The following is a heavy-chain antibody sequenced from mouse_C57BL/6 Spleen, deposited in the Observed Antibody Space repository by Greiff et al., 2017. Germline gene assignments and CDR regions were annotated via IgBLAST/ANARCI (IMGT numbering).Heavy chain of an antibody. Sequence: QVQLQQPGAELVMPGASVKLSCKASGYTFTSYWMHWVKQRPGQGLEWIGEIDPSDSYTNYNQKFKGKSTLTVDKSSSTAYMQLSSLPSEDSAVYYCARWTGSSMDDWGQGTSVTVSS. J-gene: IGHJ4*01. V-gene: IGHV1-69*01. D-gene: IGHD4-1*01. CDR2: IDPSDSYT. CDR1: GYTFTSYW. CDR3: ARWTGSSMDD.